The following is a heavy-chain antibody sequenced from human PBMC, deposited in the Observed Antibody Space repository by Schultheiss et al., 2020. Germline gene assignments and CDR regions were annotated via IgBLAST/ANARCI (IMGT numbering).Heavy chain of an antibody. CDR2: ISSSSSSI. J-gene: IGHJ4*02. D-gene: IGHD2-21*01. Sequence: GGSLRLSCAASGFTFSSFSMNWVRQAPGKGLEWVSYISSSSSSIYYADSVKGRFTISRDSSKNTLYLQMNSLRDEDTAVYYCARVTGRRGVIGYFDYWGQGTLVTVSS. CDR1: GFTFSSFS. CDR3: ARVTGRRGVIGYFDY. V-gene: IGHV3-48*02.